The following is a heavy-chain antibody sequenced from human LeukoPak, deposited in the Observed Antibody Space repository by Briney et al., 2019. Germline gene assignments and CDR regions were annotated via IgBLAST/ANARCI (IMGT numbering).Heavy chain of an antibody. Sequence: ASVKVSCKASGYTFTSYYMHWVRQAPGQGLEWMGIIDPSGGSTSYAQKFQGRVTMTRDTSTSTVYMELSSLRSEDTAVYYCARDREQWLADHWGQGTLVTVSS. D-gene: IGHD6-19*01. J-gene: IGHJ4*02. V-gene: IGHV1-46*01. CDR3: ARDREQWLADH. CDR1: GYTFTSYY. CDR2: IDPSGGST.